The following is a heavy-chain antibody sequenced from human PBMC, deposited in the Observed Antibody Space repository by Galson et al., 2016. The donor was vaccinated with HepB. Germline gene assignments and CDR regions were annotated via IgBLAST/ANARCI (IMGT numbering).Heavy chain of an antibody. D-gene: IGHD3-10*01. V-gene: IGHV4-4*02. CDR2: VFHSGSS. CDR1: GGSISSSNW. J-gene: IGHJ5*02. Sequence: SETLSLTCAVSGGSISSSNWWSWVRQPPGKGLEWIGEVFHSGSSNYNPSLKGRVTLSVDKSKNHFSLNLNSVTAADTAIYYGARAATPYGSGSYYSPWGQGTLVTVSS. CDR3: ARAATPYGSGSYYSP.